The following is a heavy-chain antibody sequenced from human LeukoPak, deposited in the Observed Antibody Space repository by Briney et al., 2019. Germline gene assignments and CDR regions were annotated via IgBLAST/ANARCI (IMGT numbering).Heavy chain of an antibody. Sequence: VSVKVSCKASGYTFTSYYMHWVRQAPGQGLEWMGIINPSGGSTSYAQKFQGRVTMTRDTSTSTVYMELSSLRSEDTAVYYCARDGGGQLVRNWFDPWGQGTLVTVSS. J-gene: IGHJ5*02. V-gene: IGHV1-46*01. CDR2: INPSGGST. CDR1: GYTFTSYY. D-gene: IGHD6-6*01. CDR3: ARDGGGQLVRNWFDP.